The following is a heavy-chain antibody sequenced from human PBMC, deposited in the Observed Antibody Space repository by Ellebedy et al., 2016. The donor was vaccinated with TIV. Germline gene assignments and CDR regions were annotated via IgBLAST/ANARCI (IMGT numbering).Heavy chain of an antibody. CDR3: ARRTRRSSRNYYGMDA. CDR2: INPRNGSK. V-gene: IGHV1-46*01. J-gene: IGHJ6*02. Sequence: AASVKVSCKASGYTFTNYYMHWVRPPPAHGLEGMGIINPRNGSKTYAQKFQGRVTMTRDTSTSTVYMELSSLRSEDTAVFYCARRTRRSSRNYYGMDAWGQGTTVTVSS. D-gene: IGHD6-6*01. CDR1: GYTFTNYY.